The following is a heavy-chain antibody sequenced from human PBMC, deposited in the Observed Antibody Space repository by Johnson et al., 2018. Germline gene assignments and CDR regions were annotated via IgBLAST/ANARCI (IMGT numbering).Heavy chain of an antibody. CDR2: TSYDGSNK. D-gene: IGHD2-21*02. CDR1: GFTFSSYG. CDR3: AKDGGGGCDCYSVYYYYMDV. J-gene: IGHJ6*03. V-gene: IGHV3-30*18. Sequence: QVQLVQSGGGVVQPGRSLRLSCTASGFTFSSYGMHWVRQAPGKGLESVAVTSYDGSNKYYADSVKGRFTISRDNSKNTLYLQMNSLRAEDTAVYYWAKDGGGGCDCYSVYYYYMDVWGKGTTVTVSS.